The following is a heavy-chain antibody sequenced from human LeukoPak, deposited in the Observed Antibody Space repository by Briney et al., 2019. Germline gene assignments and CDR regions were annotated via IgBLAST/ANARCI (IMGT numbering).Heavy chain of an antibody. J-gene: IGHJ4*02. CDR3: ARVEGSGSYAGDDY. V-gene: IGHV1-2*02. CDR2: INPNSGGT. Sequence: ASVKVSCKASGYTFTCYYMHWVRQAPGQGLEWMGWINPNSGGTNYAQKFQGRVTMTRDTSISTAYMELSRLRSDDTAVYYCARVEGSGSYAGDDYWGQGTLVTVSS. D-gene: IGHD1-26*01. CDR1: GYTFTCYY.